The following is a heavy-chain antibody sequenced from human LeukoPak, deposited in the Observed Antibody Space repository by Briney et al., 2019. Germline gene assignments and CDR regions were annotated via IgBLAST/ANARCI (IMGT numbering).Heavy chain of an antibody. Sequence: GESLKISCKGSGYSFTSYWIGWVRQMPGKGLEWMGIIYPGDSDTRYSPSFQGQVTISADKSISTAYLQWSSLKASDTAMYYCARHKRGGSYKPPYYYYYGMDVWGQGTTVTVSS. CDR3: ARHKRGGSYKPPYYYYYGMDV. D-gene: IGHD1-26*01. J-gene: IGHJ6*02. V-gene: IGHV5-51*01. CDR2: IYPGDSDT. CDR1: GYSFTSYW.